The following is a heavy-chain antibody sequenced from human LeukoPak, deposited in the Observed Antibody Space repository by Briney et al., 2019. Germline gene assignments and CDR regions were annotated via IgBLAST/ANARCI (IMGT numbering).Heavy chain of an antibody. CDR3: ARDGSDNWGLFDN. CDR1: GGSISGTSYC. V-gene: IGHV4-39*07. J-gene: IGHJ4*02. D-gene: IGHD1-1*01. Sequence: PSETLCLTCSVSGGSISGTSYCWGWIRQPPGKGPEWIGSHYHTGRIYHNPSLNSRVTISVDTSKNQFSLKLSSVTDADTAVYYCARDGSDNWGLFDNWGRGTLVTVSS. CDR2: HYHTGRI.